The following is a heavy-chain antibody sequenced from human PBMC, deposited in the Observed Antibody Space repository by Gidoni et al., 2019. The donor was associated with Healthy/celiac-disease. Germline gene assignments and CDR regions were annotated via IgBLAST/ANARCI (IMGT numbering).Heavy chain of an antibody. CDR1: GFTFSSDG. D-gene: IGHD4-4*01. CDR3: ARDSATVTTGIFDY. J-gene: IGHJ4*02. V-gene: IGHV3-33*01. CDR2: IWYDGSNK. Sequence: QVQLVESGGGVVQPGRSLRLSCAASGFTFSSDGMHWVRQAPGKGLEWVAVIWYDGSNKYYADSVKGRFTISRDNSKNTLYLQMNSLRAEDTAVYYCARDSATVTTGIFDYWGQGTLVTVSS.